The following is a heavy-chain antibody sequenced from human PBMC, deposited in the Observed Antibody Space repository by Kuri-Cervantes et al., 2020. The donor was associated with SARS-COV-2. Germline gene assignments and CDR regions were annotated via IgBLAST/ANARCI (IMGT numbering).Heavy chain of an antibody. D-gene: IGHD6-6*01. CDR3: ARDPGYSSSSVYYYYGMDV. Sequence: ASVKVSCKASGYTFTGYYMHWVRQAPGQGLEWMGWINPNSGGTNYAQKFQGWVTMARDTSISTAYMELSRLRSDDTDVYYCARDPGYSSSSVYYYYGMDVWGQGTTVTVSS. CDR2: INPNSGGT. CDR1: GYTFTGYY. J-gene: IGHJ6*02. V-gene: IGHV1-2*04.